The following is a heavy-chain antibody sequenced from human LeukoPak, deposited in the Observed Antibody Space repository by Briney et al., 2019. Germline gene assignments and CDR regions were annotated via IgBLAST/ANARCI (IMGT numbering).Heavy chain of an antibody. CDR1: GGSISSSSYY. D-gene: IGHD2-15*01. J-gene: IGHJ6*02. Sequence: SETLSLTCTVSGGSISSSSYYWGWIRQPPGKGLEWIGSIYYSGSTYYNPSLKSRVTISVDTSKNQFSLKPSSVTAADTAVYYCARAPPGDCSGGSCPLGYYGMDVWGQGTTVTVSS. V-gene: IGHV4-39*07. CDR2: IYYSGST. CDR3: ARAPPGDCSGGSCPLGYYGMDV.